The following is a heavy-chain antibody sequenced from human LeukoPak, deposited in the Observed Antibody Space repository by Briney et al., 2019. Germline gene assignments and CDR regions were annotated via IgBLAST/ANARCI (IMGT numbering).Heavy chain of an antibody. D-gene: IGHD4-11*01. V-gene: IGHV3-23*01. CDR1: GFTFSSYW. CDR2: ISGSGGTT. CDR3: AREYDYNPYNYCYMDV. Sequence: GGSLRLSCAASGFTFSSYWMSWVRQAPGKGLEWVSGISGSGGTTFYADSVKGRFTIFRDNSKNTLFLQMYSLRAEDTAVYYCAREYDYNPYNYCYMDVWGKGTTVTVSS. J-gene: IGHJ6*03.